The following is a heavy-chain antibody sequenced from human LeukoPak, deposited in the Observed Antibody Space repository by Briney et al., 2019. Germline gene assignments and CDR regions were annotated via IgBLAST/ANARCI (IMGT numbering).Heavy chain of an antibody. CDR1: GYSISSGYY. V-gene: IGHV4-38-2*02. J-gene: IGHJ2*01. D-gene: IGHD6-19*01. CDR2: IYHSGST. CDR3: AREVAGSENWYFDL. Sequence: SETLSLTCAVSGYSISSGYYWGWIRQPPGQALKWIGSIYHSGSTYYNPSLKSRVTISVDTSKNQFSLKLSSVTAADTAVYYCAREVAGSENWYFDLWGRGTLVTVSS.